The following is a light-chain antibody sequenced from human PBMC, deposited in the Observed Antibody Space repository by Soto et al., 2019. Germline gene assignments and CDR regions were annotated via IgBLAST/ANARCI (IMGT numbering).Light chain of an antibody. CDR1: SSNIGNNY. CDR2: RNN. Sequence: QAVVTQPPSASGTPGQTVTIFCSGTSSNIGNNYVYWYQQFPGTAPKLLINRNNQRPSGVPDRFSGSKSGTSASLAISGLRSEDEADYSCAAWDDRLNGPVFGGGTKLTVL. V-gene: IGLV1-47*01. CDR3: AAWDDRLNGPV. J-gene: IGLJ3*02.